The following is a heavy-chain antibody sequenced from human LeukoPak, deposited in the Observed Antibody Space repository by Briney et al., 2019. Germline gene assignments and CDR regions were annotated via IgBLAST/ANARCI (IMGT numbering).Heavy chain of an antibody. CDR1: RFTFSSYA. CDR3: AKDLVVQQWLVLKAPFDY. Sequence: GGSLRLSCAASRFTFSSYAMSWVRQAPGKGLEWVSAISGSGGSTYYADSVKGRFTISRDNSKNTLYLQMNSLRAEDTAVYYCAKDLVVQQWLVLKAPFDYWGQGTLVTVSS. V-gene: IGHV3-23*01. D-gene: IGHD6-19*01. CDR2: ISGSGGST. J-gene: IGHJ4*02.